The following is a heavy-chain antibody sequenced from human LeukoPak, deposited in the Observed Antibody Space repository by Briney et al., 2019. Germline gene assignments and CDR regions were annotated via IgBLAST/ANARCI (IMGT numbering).Heavy chain of an antibody. J-gene: IGHJ4*02. D-gene: IGHD6-6*01. CDR2: ISGSGSRL. V-gene: IGHV3-48*03. CDR1: GFTFSSYE. CDR3: ARDPAVDYSSSDYFFDY. Sequence: GGSLRLSCAASGFTFSSYEMNWVRQAPGKGLEWVSSISGSGSRLYYADSVKGRFTISRDNAKNSLYLQMNSLRAEDTAVYYCARDPAVDYSSSDYFFDYWGQGTLVTVSS.